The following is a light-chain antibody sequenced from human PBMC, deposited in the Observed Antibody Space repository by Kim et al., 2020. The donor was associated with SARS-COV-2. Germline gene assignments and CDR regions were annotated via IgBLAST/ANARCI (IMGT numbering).Light chain of an antibody. CDR3: QVWDSRTAVV. CDR1: NFGSKN. J-gene: IGLJ2*01. V-gene: IGLV3-9*01. CDR2: RDS. Sequence: SYELTQPLSVSVALGQTARITCGGNNFGSKNVHWYQQKPGQAPVLVIYRDSNRPSGIPERFSGSNSGNTATLTISSAQAGDEADYYCQVWDSRTAVVFGG.